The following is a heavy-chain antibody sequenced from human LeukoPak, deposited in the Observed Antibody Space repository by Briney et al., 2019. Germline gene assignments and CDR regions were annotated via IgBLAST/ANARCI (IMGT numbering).Heavy chain of an antibody. CDR1: GASISDHY. CDR3: ARHHYQLSALDY. J-gene: IGHJ4*02. Sequence: SETLSLTCTVSGASISDHYWNWIRQPAGKGLEWIGRTHTSASTSYNPSLQSRVTISVDTSKNQFSLKLSSVTAADTAVYYCARHHYQLSALDYWGQGTLVTVSS. D-gene: IGHD2-2*01. V-gene: IGHV4-4*07. CDR2: THTSAST.